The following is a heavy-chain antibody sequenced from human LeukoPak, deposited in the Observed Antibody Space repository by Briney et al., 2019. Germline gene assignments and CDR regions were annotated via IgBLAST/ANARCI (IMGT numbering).Heavy chain of an antibody. J-gene: IGHJ4*02. Sequence: GGSLRLSCSASGFVFSDYAIHWARQAPGKGLEYLSGISGNGVATYYVDSVQGGFTVSRDNSKTTLYLQINSLRREDTAFYYCIKDRGSSGWDFDSWGQGTLLTVSS. CDR1: GFVFSDYA. D-gene: IGHD6-19*01. V-gene: IGHV3-64D*06. CDR3: IKDRGSSGWDFDS. CDR2: ISGNGVAT.